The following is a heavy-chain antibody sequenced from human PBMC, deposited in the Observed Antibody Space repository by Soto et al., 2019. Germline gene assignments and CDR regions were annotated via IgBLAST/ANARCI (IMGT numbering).Heavy chain of an antibody. D-gene: IGHD2-8*01. V-gene: IGHV4-31*03. CDR3: ARPPRYCPNGACYSYWYFDL. CDR2: VSSSGYT. J-gene: IGHJ2*01. Sequence: SETLCITCTISVGSISSEYYYWNWIRHLPGRGVEWVGYVSSSGYTYYNPSLKSRLSIPVDPSKSQFSLTLNSVTAADTAVYYCARPPRYCPNGACYSYWYFDLWGRGTLVTVSS. CDR1: VGSISSEYYY.